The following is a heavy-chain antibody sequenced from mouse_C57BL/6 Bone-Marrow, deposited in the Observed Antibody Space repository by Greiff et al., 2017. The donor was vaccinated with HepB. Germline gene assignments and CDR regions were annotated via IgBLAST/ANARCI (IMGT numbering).Heavy chain of an antibody. CDR2: ISDGGSYT. CDR1: GFTFSSYA. Sequence: EVKVVESGGGLVKPGGSLKLSCAASGFTFSSYAMSWVRQTPEKRLEWVATISDGGSYTYYPDNVKGRFTISRDNAKNNLYLQMSHLKSEDTAMYYCARGYGSSYGWYFDVWGTGTTVTVSS. V-gene: IGHV5-4*03. CDR3: ARGYGSSYGWYFDV. J-gene: IGHJ1*03. D-gene: IGHD1-1*01.